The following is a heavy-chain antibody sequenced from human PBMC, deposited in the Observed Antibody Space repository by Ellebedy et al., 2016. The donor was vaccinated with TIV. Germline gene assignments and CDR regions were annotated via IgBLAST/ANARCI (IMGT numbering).Heavy chain of an antibody. CDR1: GGSIRNHY. Sequence: SETLSLXXTVSGGSIRNHYWSWVRQPAGKGLEWIGRIYASGSTNYNPSLNSRVSISVDTSKNQFSLRLSFVTAADTAVYYCASSGWYYNLDYWGQGTLVTVSS. V-gene: IGHV4-4*07. CDR3: ASSGWYYNLDY. J-gene: IGHJ4*02. D-gene: IGHD6-19*01. CDR2: IYASGST.